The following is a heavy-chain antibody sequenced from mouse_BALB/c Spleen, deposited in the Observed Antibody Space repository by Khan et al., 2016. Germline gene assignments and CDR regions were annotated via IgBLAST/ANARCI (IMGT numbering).Heavy chain of an antibody. CDR3: AEALFAY. V-gene: IGHV1-87*01. CDR2: INPGDGDT. CDR1: GYTSANYW. Sequence: VQLQQSGAELARPGASVRLSCKASGYTSANYWMQWVQQRPGQGLEWIGSINPGDGDTRYSQTLKDKVTLTADKSSSSAYLHLRRVASEDSAVYYCAEALFAYWGQGTLVTVSA. J-gene: IGHJ3*01.